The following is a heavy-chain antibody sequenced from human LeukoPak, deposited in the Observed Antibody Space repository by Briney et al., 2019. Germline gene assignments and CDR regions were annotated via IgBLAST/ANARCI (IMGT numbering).Heavy chain of an antibody. J-gene: IGHJ4*02. D-gene: IGHD4-23*01. CDR3: AKDQPTVVTPVDRHFDY. CDR2: ISGSGGST. CDR1: GFTFSSYA. Sequence: GGSLRLSCAASGFTFSSYAMSWVRQAPGKGLEWVSAISGSGGSTYYADSVKGRFTIFRDNSKNTLYLQMNSLRAEDTAVYYCAKDQPTVVTPVDRHFDYWGQGTLVTVSS. V-gene: IGHV3-23*01.